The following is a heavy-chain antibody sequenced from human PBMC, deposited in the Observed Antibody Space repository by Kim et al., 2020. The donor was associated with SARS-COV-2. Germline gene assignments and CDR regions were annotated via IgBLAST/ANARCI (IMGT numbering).Heavy chain of an antibody. D-gene: IGHD6-19*01. CDR1: GYTFTSYD. CDR3: AGGSYIAVAGYYYYSGLDV. CDR2: MNPNSGNT. Sequence: ASVKVSCKASGYTFTSYDINWVRQATGQGLEWMGWMNPNSGNTGYAQKFQGRVTMTRNTSISTAYMELSSLRSEDTAVYYCAGGSYIAVAGYYYYSGLDVWGQGTTVTVSS. J-gene: IGHJ6*02. V-gene: IGHV1-8*01.